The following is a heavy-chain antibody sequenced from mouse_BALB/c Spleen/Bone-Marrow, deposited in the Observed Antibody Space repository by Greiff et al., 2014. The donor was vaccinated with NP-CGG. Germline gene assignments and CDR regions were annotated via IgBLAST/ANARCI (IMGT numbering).Heavy chain of an antibody. V-gene: IGHV14-3*02. Sequence: VHVKQSGAELVKPGASVKLSCTASGFNIKDTYIYWVKQRPEQGLEWVGRIDPANGNTKYDPKFQGKATIAADTSSNTAYLQLGSLTSEDTAVYYCSRGYYDYLFALDYWGHGTSVTVSS. CDR1: GFNIKDTY. J-gene: IGHJ4*01. CDR3: SRGYYDYLFALDY. CDR2: IDPANGNT. D-gene: IGHD5-5*01.